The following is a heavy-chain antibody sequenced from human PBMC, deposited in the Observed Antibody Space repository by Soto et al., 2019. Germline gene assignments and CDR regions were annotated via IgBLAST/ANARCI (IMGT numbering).Heavy chain of an antibody. CDR3: ARAVELVRYYGMDV. D-gene: IGHD6-6*01. CDR1: GGTFSSYA. Sequence: QVQLVQSGAEVKKPGSSVKVSCKASGGTFSSYAISWVRQAPGQGLEWMGGIIPIFGTANYAQKFQGRVTITADDSTSTAYMELSSLRSEDTAVYYCARAVELVRYYGMDVWGQGTTVTVSS. J-gene: IGHJ6*02. CDR2: IIPIFGTA. V-gene: IGHV1-69*01.